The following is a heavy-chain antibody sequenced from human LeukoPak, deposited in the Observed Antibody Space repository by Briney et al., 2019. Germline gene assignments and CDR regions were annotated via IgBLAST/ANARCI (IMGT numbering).Heavy chain of an antibody. CDR2: INCNSGGT. CDR1: GYTFTDYY. J-gene: IGHJ4*02. Sequence: ASVKVSCKASGYTFTDYYMHWVRQAPGQGLEWMGWINCNSGGTKYAQKFRGRVTMTRDTSISTAYMELSGLRSDDTAVYYCAGANWAAGVTFDNWGQGTLVTVSS. CDR3: AGANWAAGVTFDN. D-gene: IGHD7-27*01. V-gene: IGHV1-2*02.